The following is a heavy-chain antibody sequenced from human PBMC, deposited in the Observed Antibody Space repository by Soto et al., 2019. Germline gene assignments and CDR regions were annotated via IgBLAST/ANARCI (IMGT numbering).Heavy chain of an antibody. CDR3: VSGSFPNWFDP. Sequence: QITLKESGPTLVKPTQTLTLTCTFSGFSFSTSGVGVGWIRQPPGKALEWLALIYWNDDRRYSPSLKSRLTITKDTSTNQVFLTMPNMDPVDTATYYCVSGSFPNWFDPWGQGTLVTVSS. V-gene: IGHV2-5*01. J-gene: IGHJ5*02. CDR2: IYWNDDR. D-gene: IGHD3-10*01. CDR1: GFSFSTSGVG.